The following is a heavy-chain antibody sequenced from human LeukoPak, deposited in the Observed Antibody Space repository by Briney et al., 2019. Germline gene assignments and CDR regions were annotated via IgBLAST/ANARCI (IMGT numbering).Heavy chain of an antibody. D-gene: IGHD6-19*01. CDR1: GYTFTSYG. J-gene: IGHJ5*02. CDR2: IIPIFGIA. Sequence: SVKVSCKASGYTFTSYGISWVRQAPGQGLEWMGRIIPIFGIANYAQKFQGRVTITADKSTSTAYMELSSLRSEDTAVYYCARDGYSSGWYYWFDPWGQGTLVTVSS. CDR3: ARDGYSSGWYYWFDP. V-gene: IGHV1-69*04.